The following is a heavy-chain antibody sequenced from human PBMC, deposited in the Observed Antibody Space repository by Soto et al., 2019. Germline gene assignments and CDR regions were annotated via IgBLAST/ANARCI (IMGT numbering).Heavy chain of an antibody. CDR2: IYTSGST. V-gene: IGHV4-4*07. CDR3: ARGGSTAVAGNRGHYYYGMDV. J-gene: IGHJ6*02. CDR1: GGSISSYY. D-gene: IGHD6-19*01. Sequence: SETLSLTCTVSGGSISSYYWSWIRQPAGKGLEWIGRIYTSGSTNYNPSLKSRVTMSVDTSKNQFSLKLSSVTAADTAVYYCARGGSTAVAGNRGHYYYGMDVWGQGTTVTVS.